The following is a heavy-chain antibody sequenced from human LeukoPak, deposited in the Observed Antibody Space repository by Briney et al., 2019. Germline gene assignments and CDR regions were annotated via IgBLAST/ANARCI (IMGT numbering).Heavy chain of an antibody. CDR1: GYTFTSYY. V-gene: IGHV1-46*01. J-gene: IGHJ6*03. D-gene: IGHD5-12*01. CDR3: ARGAQDHSGYGYYYYYMDV. CDR2: INPSGGST. Sequence: ASVKVSCKASGYTFTSYYMHWVRQAPGQGLEWMGIINPSGGSTSYAQKFQGRVTMTRDTSTSTVYMELSSLRSEDTAVYYCARGAQDHSGYGYYYYYMDVWGKGTTVTVSS.